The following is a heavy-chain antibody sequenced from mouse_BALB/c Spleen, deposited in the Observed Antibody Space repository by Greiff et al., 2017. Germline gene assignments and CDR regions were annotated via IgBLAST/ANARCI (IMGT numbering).Heavy chain of an antibody. V-gene: IGHV5-12-2*01. Sequence: EVMLVESGGGLVQPGGSLKLSCAASGFTFSSYTMSWVRQTPEKRLEWVAYISNGGGSTYYPDTVKGLFTISRDNAKNTLYLQMSSLKSEDTAMYYCARHDLFYAMDYWGQGTSVTVSS. CDR1: GFTFSSYT. CDR2: ISNGGGST. J-gene: IGHJ4*01. CDR3: ARHDLFYAMDY. D-gene: IGHD1-1*01.